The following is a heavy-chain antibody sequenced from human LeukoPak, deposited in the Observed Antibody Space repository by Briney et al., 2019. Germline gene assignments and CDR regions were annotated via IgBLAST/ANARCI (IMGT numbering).Heavy chain of an antibody. CDR1: GGTFISYT. CDR3: ARDRVDYDSSGYYYFVIKDY. CDR2: IIPIFGTA. Sequence: ASVKVSCKASGGTFISYTISWVRQAPGQGLEWMGGIIPIFGTANYAQKFQGRVTITADESTSTAYMELSSLRSEDTAVYYCARDRVDYDSSGYYYFVIKDYWGQGTLVTVSS. J-gene: IGHJ4*02. D-gene: IGHD3-22*01. V-gene: IGHV1-69*13.